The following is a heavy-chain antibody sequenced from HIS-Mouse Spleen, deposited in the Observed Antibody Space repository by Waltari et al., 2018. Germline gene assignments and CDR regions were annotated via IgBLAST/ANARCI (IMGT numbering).Heavy chain of an antibody. Sequence: APGKGLEWVSVIYSGGSTYYADSVKGRFTISRDNSKNTLYLQMNSLRAEDTAVYYCARGGLAAAGWYFDLWGRGTLVTVSS. CDR2: IYSGGST. V-gene: IGHV3-53*01. CDR3: ARGGLAAAGWYFDL. J-gene: IGHJ2*01. D-gene: IGHD6-13*01.